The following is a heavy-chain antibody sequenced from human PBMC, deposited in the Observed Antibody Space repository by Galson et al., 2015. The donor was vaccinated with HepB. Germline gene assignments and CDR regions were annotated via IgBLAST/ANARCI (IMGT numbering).Heavy chain of an antibody. V-gene: IGHV3-48*01. CDR1: GFTFSSYS. D-gene: IGHD3-3*01. J-gene: IGHJ4*02. Sequence: SLRLSCAASGFTFSSYSMNWVRQAPGKGLEWVSYIGRSSSPIYYADSLKGRSSISRDNAKNSLYLEMNSLRVEDTAVYYCARGGGGSGYPMDWWGPGTLVTVSS. CDR2: IGRSSSPI. CDR3: ARGGGGSGYPMDW.